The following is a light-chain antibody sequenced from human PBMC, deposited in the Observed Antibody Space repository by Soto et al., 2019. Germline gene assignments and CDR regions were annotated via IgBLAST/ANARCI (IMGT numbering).Light chain of an antibody. V-gene: IGKV3-20*01. J-gene: IGKJ1*01. CDR1: QSVSSSY. CDR3: QQYGSSPWT. Sequence: EVVLTQSPDTVSLSPGERATLSFRASQSVSSSYLAWYQQKPGQAPRLLIYGASSRATGIPDRFSGSGSGTDFTLTISRLEPEDFAVYYCQQYGSSPWTFGQGTKVDIK. CDR2: GAS.